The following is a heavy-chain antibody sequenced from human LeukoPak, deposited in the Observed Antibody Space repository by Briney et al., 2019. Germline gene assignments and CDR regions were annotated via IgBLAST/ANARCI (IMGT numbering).Heavy chain of an antibody. V-gene: IGHV4-59*01. CDR3: ARVTWGSGEAL. CDR1: GGSISSYY. Sequence: SETLSLTCTVSGGSISSYYWSRIRQPPGKGLEWIGYIYYSGSTNYNPSLKSRVTISVDTSKNQFSLKLSSVTAADTAVYYCARVTWGSGEALWGQGTLVTVSS. J-gene: IGHJ4*02. CDR2: IYYSGST. D-gene: IGHD6-19*01.